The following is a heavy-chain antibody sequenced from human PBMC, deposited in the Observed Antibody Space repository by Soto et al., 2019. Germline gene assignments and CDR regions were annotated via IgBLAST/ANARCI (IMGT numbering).Heavy chain of an antibody. J-gene: IGHJ6*02. D-gene: IGHD3-22*01. Sequence: PGGSLRLSCAASGFSLSNNGMHWVRQAPGKGLEWVAVISYDGNNKYYADSVKGRFTISRDNSKNTVYLEMNNLRAEDTAMYYCAKGGSGNYLTYYYYGMDGWGQGTTVTVAS. CDR1: GFSLSNNG. CDR2: ISYDGNNK. V-gene: IGHV3-30*18. CDR3: AKGGSGNYLTYYYYGMDG.